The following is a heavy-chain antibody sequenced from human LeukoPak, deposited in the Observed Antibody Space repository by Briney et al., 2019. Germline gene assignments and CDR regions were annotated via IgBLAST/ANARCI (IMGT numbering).Heavy chain of an antibody. Sequence: SETLSLTCTVSGGSISSYYWSWIRQPPGKGLEWIGYIYYSGSTNYNPSLKSRVTISVDTSKNQFSLKLSSVTAADTAVYYCARGHDSSGYYRAWGQGTLVTVSS. D-gene: IGHD3-22*01. V-gene: IGHV4-59*01. CDR2: IYYSGST. J-gene: IGHJ5*02. CDR1: GGSISSYY. CDR3: ARGHDSSGYYRA.